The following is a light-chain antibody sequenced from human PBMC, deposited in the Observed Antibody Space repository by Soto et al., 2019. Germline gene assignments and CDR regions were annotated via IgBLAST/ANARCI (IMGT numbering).Light chain of an antibody. V-gene: IGLV2-14*01. J-gene: IGLJ1*01. CDR1: SSDVGGYNY. CDR2: DVS. Sequence: QSVLTQPASVSGSPGQSITISCTGTSSDVGGYNYVSWYQQHPGSAPKLMIFDVSNRPSGVSDRFSGSKSGNTASLTISGLQAEDGADYSCSSYTNSRSYVFGTGTKVTVL. CDR3: SSYTNSRSYV.